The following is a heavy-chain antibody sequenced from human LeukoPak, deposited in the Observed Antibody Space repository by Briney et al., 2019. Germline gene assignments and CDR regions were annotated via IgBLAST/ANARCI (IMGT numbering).Heavy chain of an antibody. D-gene: IGHD1-26*01. CDR3: AKQFSGSPNDAFDI. CDR1: GFTFRNYA. Sequence: GGSLRLSCAGSGFTFRNYAMSWVRQAPGKGLEWVSAITGSGGDTFHADSVKGRFTISRDNSKSTLYLQMNSLRAEDTAVYYCAKQFSGSPNDAFDIWGQGTMVTVSS. CDR2: ITGSGGDT. J-gene: IGHJ3*02. V-gene: IGHV3-23*01.